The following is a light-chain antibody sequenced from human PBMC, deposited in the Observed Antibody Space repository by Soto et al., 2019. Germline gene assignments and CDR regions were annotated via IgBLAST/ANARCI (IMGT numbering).Light chain of an antibody. J-gene: IGLJ1*01. CDR1: SSDVGYYNY. Sequence: QSALTQPASVSGSPGQSITISCTGTSSDVGYYNYVSWYQQHPGKAPKLMIYDVRYRPSGVSDRFSGSKSGNTASLTLSGLQAEDEADYYCSSYTSSSTLVFGTGTKLPVL. CDR3: SSYTSSSTLV. V-gene: IGLV2-14*03. CDR2: DVR.